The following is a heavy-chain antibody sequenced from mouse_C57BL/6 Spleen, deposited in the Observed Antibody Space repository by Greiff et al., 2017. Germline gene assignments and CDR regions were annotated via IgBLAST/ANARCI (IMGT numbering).Heavy chain of an antibody. D-gene: IGHD4-1*01. V-gene: IGHV7-3*01. CDR3: ARANWGGYFDY. CDR1: GFTFTDYY. CDR2: IRNKANGYTT. Sequence: EVLLVESGGGLVQPGGSLSLSCAASGFTFTDYYMSWVRQPPGKALEWLGFIRNKANGYTTEYSASVKGRFTISRDNSQSILYLQMNALRAEDSATYNCARANWGGYFDYWGQGTTLTVSS. J-gene: IGHJ2*01.